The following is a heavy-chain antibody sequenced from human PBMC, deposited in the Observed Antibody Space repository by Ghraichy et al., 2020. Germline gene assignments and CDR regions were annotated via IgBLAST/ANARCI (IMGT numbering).Heavy chain of an antibody. Sequence: GESLNISCAASGFTFSSYWMSWVRQAPGKGLEWVANIKKDGSDKYYLDSVKGRFTISRDNAKNSLFLQMNSLRAEDTAIYYCARLLGTGWYGIDYWGQGTLVTVSS. CDR3: ARLLGTGWYGIDY. J-gene: IGHJ4*02. D-gene: IGHD6-19*01. CDR2: IKKDGSDK. CDR1: GFTFSSYW. V-gene: IGHV3-7*01.